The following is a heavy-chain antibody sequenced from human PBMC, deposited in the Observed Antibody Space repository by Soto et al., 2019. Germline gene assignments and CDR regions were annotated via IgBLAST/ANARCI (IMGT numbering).Heavy chain of an antibody. CDR2: IYYSGST. Sequence: QVQLQESGPGLVKPSETLSLTCTVSGGSISSYYWSWIRQPPGKGLEWIGYIYYSGSTNYNTSLKSRVTISVDTSKNQFSLKLSSVTAADTAVYYCARHHDSWGQGTPVTVSS. CDR1: GGSISSYY. J-gene: IGHJ4*02. V-gene: IGHV4-59*08. CDR3: ARHHDS.